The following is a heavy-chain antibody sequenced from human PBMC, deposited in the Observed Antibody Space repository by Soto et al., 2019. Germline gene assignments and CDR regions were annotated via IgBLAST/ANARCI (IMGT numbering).Heavy chain of an antibody. CDR3: ARDPAPYYYDSSGFDY. CDR1: GFPFSSYC. J-gene: IGHJ4*02. D-gene: IGHD3-22*01. Sequence: PGESLKISCEASGFPFSSYCMHWVRQAPGKGLEWVAVIWYDGSNKYYADSVKGRFTISRDNSKNTLYLQMNSLRAEDTAVYYCARDPAPYYYDSSGFDYWGQGTLVTVSS. CDR2: IWYDGSNK. V-gene: IGHV3-33*08.